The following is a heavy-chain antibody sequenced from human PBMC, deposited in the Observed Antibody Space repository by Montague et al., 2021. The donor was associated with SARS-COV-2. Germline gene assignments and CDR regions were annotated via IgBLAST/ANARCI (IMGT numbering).Heavy chain of an antibody. CDR3: ASGRMVPYSSSWTTLYYYYGMDV. V-gene: IGHV6-1*01. CDR1: GDRVSSHSAA. D-gene: IGHD6-13*01. J-gene: IGHJ6*02. CDR2: TYYRSKWYN. Sequence: CAISGDRVSSHSAAWNWIRQSPSRGLERLGRTYYRSKWYNDYAVSVKSRITINPDTSKNQFSLQLNSVTPEDTAVYYCASGRMVPYSSSWTTLYYYYGMDVWGQGTTVTVSS.